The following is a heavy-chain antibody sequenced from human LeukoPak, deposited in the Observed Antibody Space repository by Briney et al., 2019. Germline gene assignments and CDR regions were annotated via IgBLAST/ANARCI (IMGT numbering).Heavy chain of an antibody. CDR1: GFTFGDYA. CDR3: AKDIFTMVRGVVDY. V-gene: IGHV3-9*01. J-gene: IGHJ4*02. Sequence: GGSLRLSCAASGFTFGDYAMHWVRQAPGKGLEWVSGISWNSGSIGYADSVKGRFTISRDNAKNSLYLQMNSLRAEDTAVYYCAKDIFTMVRGVVDYWGQGTLVTVSS. D-gene: IGHD3-10*01. CDR2: ISWNSGSI.